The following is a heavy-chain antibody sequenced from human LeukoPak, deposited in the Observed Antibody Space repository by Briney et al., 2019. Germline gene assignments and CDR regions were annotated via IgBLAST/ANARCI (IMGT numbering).Heavy chain of an antibody. V-gene: IGHV3-23*01. J-gene: IGHJ4*02. CDR1: GFTFSSYA. CDR2: ITVSGDST. Sequence: PGGSLRLSCAASGFTFSSYAMKWVRHAPGKGLEWVSGITVSGDSTHYADSVKGRFTISRDNSKNTLYLQMSSLRAEDTAVYYCARGWYAFAYRGQGTLVTVSS. CDR3: ARGWYAFAY. D-gene: IGHD6-13*01.